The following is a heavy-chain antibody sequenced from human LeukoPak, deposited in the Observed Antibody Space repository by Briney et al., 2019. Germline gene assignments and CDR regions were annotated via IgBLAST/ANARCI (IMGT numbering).Heavy chain of an antibody. Sequence: PGGSLRLSCAASGFTFSSYSMNWVRQAPGKGLEWVSSISSSSSYIYYADSVKGRFTISRDNAKNSLYLQMNSLRAEDTAVYYCARVFPTLTGYYYVLDYWGQGTLVTVSS. CDR2: ISSSSSYI. CDR1: GFTFSSYS. CDR3: ARVFPTLTGYYYVLDY. V-gene: IGHV3-21*01. J-gene: IGHJ4*02. D-gene: IGHD3-9*01.